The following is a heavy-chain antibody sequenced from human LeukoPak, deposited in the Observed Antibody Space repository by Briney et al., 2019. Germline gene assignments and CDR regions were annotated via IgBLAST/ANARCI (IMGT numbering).Heavy chain of an antibody. CDR1: GYSFTNHG. V-gene: IGHV1-18*01. D-gene: IGHD5-12*01. Sequence: ASVKVSCKASGYSFTNHGISWVRQAPGQGLEWMGWISAYNGNTNYAQKLQGRVIMTTDTSTSAVYMELRSLGSDDTAVYFCARDFSRGYSGYAKFDPWGQGTLVTVSS. J-gene: IGHJ5*02. CDR3: ARDFSRGYSGYAKFDP. CDR2: ISAYNGNT.